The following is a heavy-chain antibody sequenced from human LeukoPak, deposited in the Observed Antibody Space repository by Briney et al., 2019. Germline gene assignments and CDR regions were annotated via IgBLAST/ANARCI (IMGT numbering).Heavy chain of an antibody. CDR2: IGTNDTTI. J-gene: IGHJ4*02. Sequence: GGSLRLSCAASGFTFSSYAMNWVRQAPGKGLEWVSFIGTNDTTIYYADSAKGRFTISRDNAKNALNLQMNSLRAEDTAVYYCARISYCSSTSCYKSFDYWGQGALVTVSS. V-gene: IGHV3-48*04. CDR1: GFTFSSYA. CDR3: ARISYCSSTSCYKSFDY. D-gene: IGHD2-2*02.